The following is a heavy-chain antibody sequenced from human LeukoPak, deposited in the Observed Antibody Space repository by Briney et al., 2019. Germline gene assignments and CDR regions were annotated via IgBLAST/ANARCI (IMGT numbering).Heavy chain of an antibody. CDR2: TYAGGST. Sequence: GGSLRLSCAASGFTVSSSYMSWVRQAPGKGLEWVSVTYAGGSTYYADSVKGRFIISRDNSKNTLYLQLNSLRAEDTAVYYCAKKRGYNYGYDYWGQGTLVTVSS. CDR3: AKKRGYNYGYDY. J-gene: IGHJ4*02. V-gene: IGHV3-53*01. CDR1: GFTVSSSY. D-gene: IGHD5-18*01.